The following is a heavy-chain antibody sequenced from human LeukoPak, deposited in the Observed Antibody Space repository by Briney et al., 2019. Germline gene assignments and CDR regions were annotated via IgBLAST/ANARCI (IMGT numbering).Heavy chain of an antibody. CDR3: ARLYDFWSGYYPAFDY. D-gene: IGHD3-3*01. Sequence: GGSLRLSCAASGFRFSDFTMTWVRQAPGKGPEWVSAIGGRGGSTYYADSVGGRFTISRDNSKNTLYLQMNSLRAEDTAVYYCARLYDFWSGYYPAFDYWGQGTLVTVSS. CDR1: GFRFSDFT. J-gene: IGHJ4*02. CDR2: IGGRGGST. V-gene: IGHV3-23*01.